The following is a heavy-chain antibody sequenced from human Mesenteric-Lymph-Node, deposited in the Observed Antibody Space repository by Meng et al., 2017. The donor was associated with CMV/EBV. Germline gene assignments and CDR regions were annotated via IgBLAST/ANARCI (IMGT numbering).Heavy chain of an antibody. CDR2: INPKTGGR. J-gene: IGHJ4*02. Sequence: QVQLLQSGAEVKKPGASVRVSCKASGYTFIDYYINRVRQAPGQGLEWMGRINPKTGGRSYAQNFQGRVTMTRDTSINTAYMEVNRLNSDDTAMYYCARDRDTDWYSPFDYWGPGTLVTVSS. CDR3: ARDRDTDWYSPFDY. V-gene: IGHV1-2*06. D-gene: IGHD3-9*01. CDR1: GYTFIDYY.